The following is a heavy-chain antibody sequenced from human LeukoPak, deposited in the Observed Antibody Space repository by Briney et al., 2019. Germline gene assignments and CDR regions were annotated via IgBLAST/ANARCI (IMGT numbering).Heavy chain of an antibody. D-gene: IGHD2-2*01. Sequence: ASVKVSCKASGYTFSNFGINWVRQAPGQGLEWMGWISGNNDHPNYGQKFQGRLTVTTHSSTSTAYMELRNLRSDDTAVYYCARDGTSTDDYWGQGTLVTVSS. V-gene: IGHV1-18*04. J-gene: IGHJ4*02. CDR3: ARDGTSTDDY. CDR2: ISGNNDHP. CDR1: GYTFSNFG.